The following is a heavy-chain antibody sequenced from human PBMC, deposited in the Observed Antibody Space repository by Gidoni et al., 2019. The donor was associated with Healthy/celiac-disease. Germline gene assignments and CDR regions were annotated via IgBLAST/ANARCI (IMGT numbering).Heavy chain of an antibody. V-gene: IGHV3-53*02. D-gene: IGHD6-19*01. CDR2: IYSGGST. CDR3: ASFGSGWDFDY. CDR1: GFTVSSHY. J-gene: IGHJ4*02. Sequence: EVQLVATGGGLIQPGGSVRPSCPAAGFTVSSHYMSWVRQAPGKGLGWVSVIYSGGSTYYADSVKGLFTISRDNSKNALYLQMNCLRAEDTAVYYCASFGSGWDFDYWGQGTLVTVSS.